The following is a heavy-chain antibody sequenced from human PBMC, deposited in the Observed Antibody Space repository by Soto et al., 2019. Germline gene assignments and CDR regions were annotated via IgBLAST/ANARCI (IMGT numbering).Heavy chain of an antibody. CDR2: IYTSGST. CDR1: GGSISSYY. J-gene: IGHJ6*02. V-gene: IGHV4-4*07. CDR3: ARTPQLPTYGMDV. D-gene: IGHD1-1*01. Sequence: QVQLQESGPGLVKPSETLSLTCTVSGGSISSYYWSWIRQPAGKGLEWIGRIYTSGSTNYNPSLKRRVTMSVDTSKNHFSLKLSSVTAADTVVYYCARTPQLPTYGMDVWGQGTTVTVSS.